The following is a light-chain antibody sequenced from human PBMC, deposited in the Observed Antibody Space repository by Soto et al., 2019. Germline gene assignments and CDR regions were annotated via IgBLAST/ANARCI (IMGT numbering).Light chain of an antibody. V-gene: IGLV4-69*01. CDR1: SGHSSYA. CDR2: LNSDGRH. Sequence: QLVLTQSPSASASLGASVKLTCTLSSGHSSYAIAWHQQQPEKGPRYLMNLNSDGRHSKGDGIPDRFSGSSSGAERYLTISSLQSEDEADYYCQTWGTGVVVFGGGTKLTVL. CDR3: QTWGTGVVV. J-gene: IGLJ2*01.